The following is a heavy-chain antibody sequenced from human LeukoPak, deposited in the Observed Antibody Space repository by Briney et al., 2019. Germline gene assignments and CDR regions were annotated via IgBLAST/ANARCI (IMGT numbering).Heavy chain of an antibody. CDR2: ISGSGGST. J-gene: IGHJ4*02. CDR3: AKADAPIAAAGTPFDY. Sequence: GGSLRLSCAASGFTFSSYSMNWVRQAPGKGLEWVSAISGSGGSTYYADSVKGRFTISRDNSKNTLYLQMNSLRAEDTAVYYCAKADAPIAAAGTPFDYWGQGTLVTVSS. CDR1: GFTFSSYS. D-gene: IGHD6-13*01. V-gene: IGHV3-23*01.